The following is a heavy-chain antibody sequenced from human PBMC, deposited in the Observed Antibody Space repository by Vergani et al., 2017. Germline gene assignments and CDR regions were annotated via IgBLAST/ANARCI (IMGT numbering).Heavy chain of an antibody. CDR1: GASIRSGGFY. J-gene: IGHJ1*01. V-gene: IGHV4-31*03. Sequence: QVQLQESGPGLVEPSQTLSLTCTVSGASIRSGGFYWNWIRQYPGGGLGWIGYIYYTGATHYNPSLKSRTSLSGKTSENQFSLNLASVTAADTAMYYCARGPTGTPRTYFQHWGQGILVTVSS. CDR3: ARGPTGTPRTYFQH. D-gene: IGHD1-1*01. CDR2: IYYTGAT.